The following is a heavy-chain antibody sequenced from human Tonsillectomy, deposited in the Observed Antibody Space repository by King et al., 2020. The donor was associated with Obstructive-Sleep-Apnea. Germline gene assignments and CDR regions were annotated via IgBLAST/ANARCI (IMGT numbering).Heavy chain of an antibody. J-gene: IGHJ6*02. CDR3: ARAGDWYLYYGMDV. V-gene: IGHV4-4*02. D-gene: IGHD3-9*01. CDR1: GDSISSSNW. Sequence: QLQESGPGLVKPSGTLSLTCAVSGDSISSSNWWTWVRQPPGKGLEWIGEIYRSGSTNYNPSLKSRVTMSVDKSKNQFSLKLSSVTPADTAVYYCARAGDWYLYYGMDVWGQGTTVTVSS. CDR2: IYRSGST.